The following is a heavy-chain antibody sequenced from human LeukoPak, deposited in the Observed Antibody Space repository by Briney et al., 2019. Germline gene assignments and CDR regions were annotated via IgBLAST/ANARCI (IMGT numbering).Heavy chain of an antibody. D-gene: IGHD3-16*01. Sequence: SETLSLTCTVSGDSISSYYWSWIRQPPGKGLEWIGYISNSGITNYNPSLKSRVTISVDTSENHFSLKLSSVTAADTAIYYCARVGRGDYVWGSYSFDFWGQGTLVTVSS. CDR3: ARVGRGDYVWGSYSFDF. CDR1: GDSISSYY. J-gene: IGHJ4*02. V-gene: IGHV4-59*01. CDR2: ISNSGIT.